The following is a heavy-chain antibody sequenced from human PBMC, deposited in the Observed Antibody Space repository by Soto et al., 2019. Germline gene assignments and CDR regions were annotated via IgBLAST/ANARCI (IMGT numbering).Heavy chain of an antibody. J-gene: IGHJ4*02. CDR3: AKDVRPDGYWDLDY. CDR1: GLTFGNYA. V-gene: IGHV3-23*01. D-gene: IGHD5-12*01. Sequence: GGSLRLSCAASGLTFGNYAMSWVRQAPWKGLEWVSTVSGGGGSTYYADSVKGRFSISRDNSRNTLYLQMNSLRAEDTAVYYCAKDVRPDGYWDLDYWGQGTPVTVSS. CDR2: VSGGGGST.